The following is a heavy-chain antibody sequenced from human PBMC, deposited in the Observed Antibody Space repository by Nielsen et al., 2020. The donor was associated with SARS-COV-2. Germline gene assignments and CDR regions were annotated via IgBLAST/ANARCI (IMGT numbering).Heavy chain of an antibody. Sequence: GESLKISCAASGFTFSSYGMHWVRQAPGEGLEWVAVISYDGSSRYYADSVKGRFTISRDNAKNTLYLQMNSLRAEDTAVYYCAKGREQWYFYSGMDVWGQGATVTVSS. CDR1: GFTFSSYG. V-gene: IGHV3-30*18. D-gene: IGHD6-19*01. CDR2: ISYDGSSR. J-gene: IGHJ6*02. CDR3: AKGREQWYFYSGMDV.